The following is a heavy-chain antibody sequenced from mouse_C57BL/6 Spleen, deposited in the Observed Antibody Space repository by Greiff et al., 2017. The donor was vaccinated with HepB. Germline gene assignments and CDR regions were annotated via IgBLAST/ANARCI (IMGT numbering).Heavy chain of an antibody. CDR2: ISYDGSN. CDR1: GYSITSGYY. J-gene: IGHJ4*01. CDR3: AREGGYDYDLYYAMDY. D-gene: IGHD2-4*01. Sequence: EVQLQESGPGLVKPSQSLSLTCSVTGYSITSGYYWNWIRQFPGNKLEWMGYISYDGSNNYNPSLKNRISITRDTSKNQFFLKLNSVTTEDTATYYCAREGGYDYDLYYAMDYWGQGTSVTVSS. V-gene: IGHV3-6*01.